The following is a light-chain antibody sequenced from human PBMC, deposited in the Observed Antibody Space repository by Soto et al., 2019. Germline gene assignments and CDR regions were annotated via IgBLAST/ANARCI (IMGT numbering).Light chain of an antibody. V-gene: IGLV1-40*01. CDR3: SSYTSSSTSSLC. J-gene: IGLJ1*01. Sequence: QSVLTQPPSVSGAPGQRVTISCTGSSSNIGAGYDVHWYQQLPGTAPKLLIYGNSNRPSGVPDRFSGSKSGTSASLAITGLQAEDEADYYCSSYTSSSTSSLCLGTGTKLTVL. CDR2: GNS. CDR1: SSNIGAGYD.